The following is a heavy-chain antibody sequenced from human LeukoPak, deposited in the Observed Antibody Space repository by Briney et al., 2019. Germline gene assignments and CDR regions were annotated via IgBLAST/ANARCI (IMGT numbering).Heavy chain of an antibody. CDR3: ARIRPYYYGSGTFRNWFDP. CDR1: GFTFSSYA. CDR2: ISGSGGST. J-gene: IGHJ5*02. D-gene: IGHD3-10*01. V-gene: IGHV3-23*01. Sequence: PGGSLRLSCAASGFTFSSYAMSWVRQAPGKGLEWVSAISGSGGSTYYADSVKGRFTISRDNSKNTLYLQMNSLRAEDTAVYYCARIRPYYYGSGTFRNWFDPWGQGTLVTVSS.